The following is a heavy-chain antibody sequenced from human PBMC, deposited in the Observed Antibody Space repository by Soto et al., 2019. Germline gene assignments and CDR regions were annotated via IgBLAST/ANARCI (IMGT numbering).Heavy chain of an antibody. CDR3: ARDKRDLRFLEWPYYFDY. Sequence: QVQLVESGGGVVQPGRSLRLSCAASGFTFSSYAMHWVRHAPGKGLEWVAVISYDGSNKYYADSVKGRFTISRDNSKNTLYLLLNSLRAEDTAVYYCARDKRDLRFLEWPYYFDYWGQGTLVTVSS. J-gene: IGHJ4*02. V-gene: IGHV3-30-3*01. D-gene: IGHD3-3*01. CDR1: GFTFSSYA. CDR2: ISYDGSNK.